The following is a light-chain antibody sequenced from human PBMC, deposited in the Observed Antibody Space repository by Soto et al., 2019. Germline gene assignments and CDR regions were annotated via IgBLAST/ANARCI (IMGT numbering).Light chain of an antibody. CDR2: DVS. Sequence: QSALTQPASVSGSPGQSITISCTGTSSDVGAYNSVSWYQQHPGKAPKLIIYDVSTRPSGISDRFSASKSGNTASLTISGLQPEVGSDYYCSPYTTVVIYVFGTGTKLTVL. CDR3: SPYTTVVIYV. V-gene: IGLV2-14*01. J-gene: IGLJ1*01. CDR1: SSDVGAYNS.